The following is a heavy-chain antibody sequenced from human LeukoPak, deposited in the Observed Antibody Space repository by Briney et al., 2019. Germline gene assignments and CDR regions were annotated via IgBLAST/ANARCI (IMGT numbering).Heavy chain of an antibody. Sequence: GGSLRLSCAASGFTFSSYAMSWVRLAPGKGLEWVSAISGSGGSTYYADSVKGRFTISRDNSKNTLYLQMNSLRAEDTAVYYCTKIGSGSYYPDYWGQGTLVTVSS. CDR2: ISGSGGST. J-gene: IGHJ4*02. CDR1: GFTFSSYA. V-gene: IGHV3-23*01. D-gene: IGHD1-26*01. CDR3: TKIGSGSYYPDY.